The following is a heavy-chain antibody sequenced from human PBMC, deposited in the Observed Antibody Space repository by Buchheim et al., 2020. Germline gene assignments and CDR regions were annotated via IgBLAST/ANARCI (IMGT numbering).Heavy chain of an antibody. CDR3: ARHVAPVGVVAATLSGFDP. V-gene: IGHV5-10-1*03. D-gene: IGHD2-15*01. CDR1: GYSFTSYW. Sequence: EVQLVQSGAEVKKPGESLRISCKGSGYSFTSYWISWVRQMPGKGLEWMGRIDPSDSYTNSSPSFQGHVTISADKSISTAYPQWSSLKASDTAMYYCARHVAPVGVVAATLSGFDPWGQGTL. J-gene: IGHJ5*02. CDR2: IDPSDSYT.